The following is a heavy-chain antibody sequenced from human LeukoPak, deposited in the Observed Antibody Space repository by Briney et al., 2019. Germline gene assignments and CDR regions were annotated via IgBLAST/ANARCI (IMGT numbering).Heavy chain of an antibody. J-gene: IGHJ6*02. CDR1: GFTFNNYC. V-gene: IGHV3-7*03. CDR3: ARGGGLDV. CDR2: INHNGNVN. Sequence: GGSLRLSCAASGFTFNNYCMNWVRQAPGKGLEWVASINHNGNVNYYVDSVKGRFTISRDNAKNSLYLQMSNLRAEDTAVYFCARGGGLDVWGQGATVTVSS. D-gene: IGHD3-16*01.